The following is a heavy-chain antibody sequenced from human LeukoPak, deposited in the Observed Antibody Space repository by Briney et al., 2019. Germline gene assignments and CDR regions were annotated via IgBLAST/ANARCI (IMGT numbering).Heavy chain of an antibody. CDR3: ARAGTGHTAYGY. Sequence: ASVKVSCKASGGTFSSYAISWVRQAPGQGLEWMGGIIPIFGTANYAQKFQGRVTITADESTSTAYMELSSLRSEDTAVYYCARAGTGHTAYGYWGQGTLVTVSS. J-gene: IGHJ4*02. CDR1: GGTFSSYA. D-gene: IGHD1-14*01. CDR2: IIPIFGTA. V-gene: IGHV1-69*13.